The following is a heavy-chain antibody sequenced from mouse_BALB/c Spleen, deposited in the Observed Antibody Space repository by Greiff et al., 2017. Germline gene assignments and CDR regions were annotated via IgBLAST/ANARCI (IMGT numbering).Heavy chain of an antibody. Sequence: EVQLVESGGGLVQPGGSRKLSCAASGFTFSSFGMHWVRQAPEKGLEWVAYISSGSSTIYYADTVKGRFTISRDNPKNTLFLQMTSLRSEDTAMYYCARENYYGSTYFAYWGQGTTLTVSS. V-gene: IGHV5-17*02. J-gene: IGHJ2*01. CDR3: ARENYYGSTYFAY. D-gene: IGHD1-1*01. CDR1: GFTFSSFG. CDR2: ISSGSSTI.